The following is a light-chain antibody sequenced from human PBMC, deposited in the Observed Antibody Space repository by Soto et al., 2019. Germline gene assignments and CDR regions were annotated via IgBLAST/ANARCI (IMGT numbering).Light chain of an antibody. CDR1: QSVSSSY. Sequence: EIVLTQSPGTLSLSPGERSTLSCRVSQSVSSSYLAWYQPTPGQAPRLXXYGASSRANGIPDRFSGSGSGTDFTLTISRLEPEDFAVYYGQQYGSSPTWTFGQGTKVDIK. CDR3: QQYGSSPTWT. J-gene: IGKJ1*01. V-gene: IGKV3-20*01. CDR2: GAS.